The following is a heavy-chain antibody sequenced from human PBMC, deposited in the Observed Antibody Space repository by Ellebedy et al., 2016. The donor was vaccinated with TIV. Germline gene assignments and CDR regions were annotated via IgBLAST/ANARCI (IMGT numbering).Heavy chain of an antibody. V-gene: IGHV3-7*03. CDR2: MNEDGSET. CDR3: ARANYYDSTAYRDAFDI. Sequence: GESLKISCAASGFTFSSYWMNWVRQAPGKGLEWVANMNEDGSETRYDDSVRGRFTISRDNAQASLYLQMSYLRAEDTAVYYCARANYYDSTAYRDAFDIWGQGTRVTVSS. D-gene: IGHD3-22*01. J-gene: IGHJ3*02. CDR1: GFTFSSYW.